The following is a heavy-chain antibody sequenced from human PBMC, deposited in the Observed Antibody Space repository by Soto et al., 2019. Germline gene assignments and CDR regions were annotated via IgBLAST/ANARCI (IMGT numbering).Heavy chain of an antibody. CDR3: ARGLGYYDILTGYYAPYYYGMDV. CDR2: IYYSGST. J-gene: IGHJ6*02. Sequence: SETLSLTCTVSGGSISSHYWSWIRQHPGKGLEWIGYIYYSGSTYYNPSLKSRVTISVDTSKNQFSLKLSSVTAADTAVYYCARGLGYYDILTGYYAPYYYGMDVWGQGTTVTVSS. V-gene: IGHV4-31*03. CDR1: GGSISSHY. D-gene: IGHD3-9*01.